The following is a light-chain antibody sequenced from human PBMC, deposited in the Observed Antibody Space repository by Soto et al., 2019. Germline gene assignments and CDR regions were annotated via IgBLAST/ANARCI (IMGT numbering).Light chain of an antibody. Sequence: DIQMTQSPSTLSASVGDRVTITCRASQTISNWLAWYQQKPGKAPKLLIYDVSSLQSGVPSRFSGSGSGTAFTLTISSLQPDDSATYYCQQYSTFWTFDQGTKVEIK. V-gene: IGKV1-5*01. CDR1: QTISNW. J-gene: IGKJ1*01. CDR3: QQYSTFWT. CDR2: DVS.